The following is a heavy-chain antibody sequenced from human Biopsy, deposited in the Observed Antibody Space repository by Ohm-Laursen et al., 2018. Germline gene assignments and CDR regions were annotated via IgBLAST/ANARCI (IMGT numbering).Heavy chain of an antibody. CDR1: GGSFSGYY. V-gene: IGHV4-34*01. CDR3: AVKSYFSTSFDP. Sequence: SDTLSLTCAVYGGSFSGYYWSWIRQPPGKGLEWIGEINHSGSTSLNPSFKSRVTISVDTSKNQFSLKLSSVTAADTAVYYCAVKSYFSTSFDPWGQGTLVTVSS. CDR2: INHSGST. D-gene: IGHD1-26*01. J-gene: IGHJ5*02.